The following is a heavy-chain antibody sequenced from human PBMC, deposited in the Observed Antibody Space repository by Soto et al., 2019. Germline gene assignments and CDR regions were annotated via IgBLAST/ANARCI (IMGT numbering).Heavy chain of an antibody. Sequence: SETLSLTCTVSGGSISSSSYYWGWIRQPPGKGLEWIGSIYYSGSTYYNPSLKSRVTISVDTSKNQFSLKLSSVTAADTAVYYCARHRERYGGAFDIWGQGTMVT. CDR3: ARHRERYGGAFDI. CDR1: GGSISSSSYY. CDR2: IYYSGST. V-gene: IGHV4-39*01. D-gene: IGHD4-17*01. J-gene: IGHJ3*02.